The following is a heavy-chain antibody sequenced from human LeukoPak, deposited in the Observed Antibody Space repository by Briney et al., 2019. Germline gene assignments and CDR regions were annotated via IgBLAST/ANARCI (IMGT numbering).Heavy chain of an antibody. CDR3: ARDLDGGGLLDY. V-gene: IGHV4-31*11. CDR2: IYYSGST. CDR1: GGSISSGGYY. D-gene: IGHD2-21*01. Sequence: SETLSLTCAVSGGSISSGGYYWSWIRQHPGKGLEWIGYIYYSGSTYYNPSLKSRVTIPVDTSKNQFSLKLSSVTAADTAVYYCARDLDGGGLLDYWGQGTLVTVSS. J-gene: IGHJ4*02.